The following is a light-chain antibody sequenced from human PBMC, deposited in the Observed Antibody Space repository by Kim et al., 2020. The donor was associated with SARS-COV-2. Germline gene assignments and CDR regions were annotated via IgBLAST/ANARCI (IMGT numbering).Light chain of an antibody. CDR3: NSRDNNANVL. CDR2: GKN. Sequence: SSELTQDPAVSVALGQTVRITCQGDSLRTYYTTWFQQKPGQAPIVVFYGKNNRPSGIPDRFSGSSSGNTASLTITATQAGDEADYYCNSRDNNANVLFGGGTRLTVL. V-gene: IGLV3-19*01. J-gene: IGLJ2*01. CDR1: SLRTYY.